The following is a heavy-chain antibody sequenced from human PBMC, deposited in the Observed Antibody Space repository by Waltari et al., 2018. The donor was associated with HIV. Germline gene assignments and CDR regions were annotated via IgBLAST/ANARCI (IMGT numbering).Heavy chain of an antibody. Sequence: QVQLVQSGAVVKKPGASVKVSCKASGYTFTSYNIYWVRQAPGQGLEWMGWMNPNTGDTAYARKFQGRVTMTRNTSMSTAYMELSSLRSEDTAVYYCARVRRPSGSYYLSYWGQGTVVTVSS. CDR1: GYTFTSYN. CDR2: MNPNTGDT. J-gene: IGHJ4*02. CDR3: ARVRRPSGSYYLSY. D-gene: IGHD1-26*01. V-gene: IGHV1-8*01.